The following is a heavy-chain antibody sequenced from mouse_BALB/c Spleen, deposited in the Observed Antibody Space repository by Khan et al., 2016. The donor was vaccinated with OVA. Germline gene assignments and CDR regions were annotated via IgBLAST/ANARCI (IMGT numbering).Heavy chain of an antibody. Sequence: QVRLQQSGTELVKPGASVKMSCKAFGYTFTTYPIEWMKQNHGKSLEWIGNFHPYNDDTKYNEKFKGKAKLTVATSSCTVYLEHSRLTSDDSAVYYCTSGNRYDSAWFAYWGQGTLVTVSA. D-gene: IGHD2-14*01. J-gene: IGHJ3*01. V-gene: IGHV1-47*01. CDR2: FHPYNDDT. CDR3: TSGNRYDSAWFAY. CDR1: GYTFTTYP.